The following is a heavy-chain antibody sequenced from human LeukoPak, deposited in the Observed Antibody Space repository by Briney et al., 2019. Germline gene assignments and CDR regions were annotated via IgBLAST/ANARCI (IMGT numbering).Heavy chain of an antibody. V-gene: IGHV4-59*01. CDR2: IYYSGST. Sequence: SETLSLTCAVSGGSISSYYWSWILQPPGKGLEWIGYIYYSGSTNYNPSLKSRVTISVDTSKNQFSLKLSSVTAADTAVYYCASSGYYDSSGHNWFDPWGQGTLVTVSS. CDR1: GGSISSYY. D-gene: IGHD3-22*01. J-gene: IGHJ5*02. CDR3: ASSGYYDSSGHNWFDP.